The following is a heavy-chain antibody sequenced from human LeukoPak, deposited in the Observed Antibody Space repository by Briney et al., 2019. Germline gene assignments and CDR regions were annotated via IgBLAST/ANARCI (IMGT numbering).Heavy chain of an antibody. CDR3: ARRRDGTAFDI. CDR1: GDSVSSNSVA. Sequence: SQTLSLTCAISGDSVSSNSVAWDWIRQSPSRGLEWLGRTKYRSKWYNDYAASVKSRITITADTSKNQFSLQLNSVTPEDTAVYYCARRRDGTAFDIWGQGTVVTVSS. CDR2: TKYRSKWYN. V-gene: IGHV6-1*01. J-gene: IGHJ3*02.